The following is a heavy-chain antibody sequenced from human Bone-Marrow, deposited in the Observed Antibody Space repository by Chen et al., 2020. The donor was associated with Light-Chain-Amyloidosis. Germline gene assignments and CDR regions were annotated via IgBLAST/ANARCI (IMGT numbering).Heavy chain of an antibody. J-gene: IGHJ4*02. CDR2: IKRERDGGTT. CDR1: GFSFSNAW. CDR3: ASDGGLVVVEAAV. V-gene: IGHV3-15*01. D-gene: IGHD2-21*01. Sequence: EVRLVESGGGVVKPGGSLRLSCEASGFSFSNAWVTWVRQAPGKGLEWLGRIKRERDGGTTAFAASVQGRFGISRDQTRNTVYLQMSSLKSDDTAIYYCASDGGLVVVEAAVWGQGTQVTVSS.